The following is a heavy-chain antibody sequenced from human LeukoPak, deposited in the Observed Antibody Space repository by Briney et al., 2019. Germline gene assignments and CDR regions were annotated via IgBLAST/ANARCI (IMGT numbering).Heavy chain of an antibody. V-gene: IGHV3-74*01. J-gene: IGHJ6*03. CDR1: GFTFSSYW. D-gene: IGHD4-17*01. Sequence: GGSLRLSCAASGFTFSSYWMHWVRQAPGKGLVWVSRINSDGSSTSYADSVKGRFTISRDNAKNTLYLQMDSLRAEDTAGYYCAKWDGDLYYYYYMDVWGKGTTVTVSS. CDR2: INSDGSST. CDR3: AKWDGDLYYYYYMDV.